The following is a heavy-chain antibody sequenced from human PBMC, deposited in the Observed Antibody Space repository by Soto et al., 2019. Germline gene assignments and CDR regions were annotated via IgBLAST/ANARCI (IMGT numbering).Heavy chain of an antibody. Sequence: PGGSLRLSCAASGFTVSSNYMSWVRQAPGKGLEWVSVIYSGGSTYYADSVKGRFTISRHNSKNTLYLQMNSLRAEDTAVYYCAREAVAGTGYFQHWGQGTLVTVSS. CDR1: GFTVSSNY. J-gene: IGHJ1*01. CDR3: AREAVAGTGYFQH. D-gene: IGHD6-19*01. CDR2: IYSGGST. V-gene: IGHV3-53*04.